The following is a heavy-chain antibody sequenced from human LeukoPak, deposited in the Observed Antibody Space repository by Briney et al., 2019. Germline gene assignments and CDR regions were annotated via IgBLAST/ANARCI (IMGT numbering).Heavy chain of an antibody. CDR2: ISYKGGST. CDR3: ARDLPFDGRRQETGFYYMDV. CDR1: GFILSSYA. Sequence: GGPLSLLCGACGFILSSYAVQCAREARGRGLEYVSAISYKGGSTYYVHSVKGRFTISRDNSKNTLYVQVGSLRAEDGGVYYCARDLPFDGRRQETGFYYMDVWGKGTTVTVSS. J-gene: IGHJ6*03. D-gene: IGHD3-9*01. V-gene: IGHV3-64*01.